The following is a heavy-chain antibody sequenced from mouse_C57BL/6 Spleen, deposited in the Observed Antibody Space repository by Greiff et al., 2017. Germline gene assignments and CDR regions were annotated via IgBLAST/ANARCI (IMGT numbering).Heavy chain of an antibody. CDR1: GFTFSDAW. CDR3: TRGSSYDYDGAWFAY. V-gene: IGHV6-6*01. CDR2: IRNKANNHAT. D-gene: IGHD2-4*01. J-gene: IGHJ3*01. Sequence: DVMLVESGGGLVQPGGSMKLSCAASGFTFSDAWMDWVRQSPEKGLEWVAEIRNKANNHATYYAESVKGRFTISRDDSKSSVYLQMNSLRAEDTGIYYCTRGSSYDYDGAWFAYWGQGTLVTVSA.